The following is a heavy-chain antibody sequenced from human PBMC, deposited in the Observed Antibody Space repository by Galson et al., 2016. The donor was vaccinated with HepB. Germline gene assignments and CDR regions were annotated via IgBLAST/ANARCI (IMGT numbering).Heavy chain of an antibody. J-gene: IGHJ4*02. CDR2: ISAAGTNK. CDR1: GFNFSNYA. V-gene: IGHV3-30-3*01. Sequence: SLRLSCAVFGFNFSNYAMHWVRQAPGKGLEWVGVISAAGTNKPHSASVRGRLSVSRANSKNTLYLQMNTLRPDDTGVYFCARGARGLRYYFDYWGQGVRVTVSS. CDR3: ARGARGLRYYFDY. D-gene: IGHD3-10*01.